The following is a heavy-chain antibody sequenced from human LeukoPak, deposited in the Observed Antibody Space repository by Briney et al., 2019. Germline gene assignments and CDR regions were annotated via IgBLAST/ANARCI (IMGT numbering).Heavy chain of an antibody. CDR2: IYYSGST. Sequence: SETLSLTCTVSGGSISSSSYYWGWIRQPPGKGLEWIGSIYYSGSTYYNPSLKSRVTISVDTSKNQFSLKLSSVTAADTAVCYCARGSGSSPYYYYYMDVWGKGTTVTVSS. D-gene: IGHD1-26*01. V-gene: IGHV4-39*07. CDR3: ARGSGSSPYYYYYMDV. CDR1: GGSISSSSYY. J-gene: IGHJ6*03.